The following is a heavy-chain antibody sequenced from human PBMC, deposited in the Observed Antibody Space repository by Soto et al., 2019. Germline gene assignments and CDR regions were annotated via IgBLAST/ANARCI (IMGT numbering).Heavy chain of an antibody. J-gene: IGHJ3*02. CDR1: GGSIRNYF. V-gene: IGHV4-4*07. D-gene: IGHD1-20*01. Sequence: QVQLQESGPGLVKPSETLSLICTVSGGSIRNYFWTWIRQPAGKGLEWIGRIYSSGNTVYNASLKSRVTMSIDMSKNQFALKLSSMTAADTAVYYCVRDVGSPGISGSWGAFDIWGQGTVVTVSS. CDR3: VRDVGSPGISGSWGAFDI. CDR2: IYSSGNT.